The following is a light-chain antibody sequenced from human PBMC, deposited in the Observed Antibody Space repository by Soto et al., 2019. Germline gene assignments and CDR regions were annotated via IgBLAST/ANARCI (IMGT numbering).Light chain of an antibody. CDR3: QQYISSPGLT. CDR2: GAS. Sequence: EIVLTQSPGTLSLSPGERATLSCRASQSVSSSYLAWYQQKPGQAPRLLIYGASSRATGIPDRFSGSGSGTDFPLTISRLEHEDFAVYYCQQYISSPGLTFGGGTKVEIK. CDR1: QSVSSSY. J-gene: IGKJ4*01. V-gene: IGKV3-20*01.